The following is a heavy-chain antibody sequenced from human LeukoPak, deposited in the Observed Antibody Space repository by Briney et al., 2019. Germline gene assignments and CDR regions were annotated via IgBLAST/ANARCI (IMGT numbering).Heavy chain of an antibody. D-gene: IGHD3-22*01. Sequence: GGSLRLSCAASGFTFSSYAMSWVRQAPGKGLEWVANIKQDGSEKYYVDSVKGRFTISRDNAENSLYLQMNSLRAEDTAMYYCARGTYYYDSSGRKNIDYWGQGTLVTVSS. CDR3: ARGTYYYDSSGRKNIDY. V-gene: IGHV3-7*01. CDR1: GFTFSSYA. J-gene: IGHJ4*02. CDR2: IKQDGSEK.